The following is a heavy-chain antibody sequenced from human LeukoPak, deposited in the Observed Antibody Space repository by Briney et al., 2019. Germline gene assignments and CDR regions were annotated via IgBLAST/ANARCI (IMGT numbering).Heavy chain of an antibody. D-gene: IGHD1-26*01. CDR2: VHYSGGT. V-gene: IGHV4-59*01. CDR3: ARVSRWAEAIDY. CDR1: GASITNYY. J-gene: IGHJ4*02. Sequence: SETLSLTCSVSGASITNYYWNWIRQPPGKGLEWIGYVHYSGGTSYNPSVKSRVTMSVDTSKNQFPLRLTSVTAADTAIYYCARVSRWAEAIDYWGQGTLVTVSS.